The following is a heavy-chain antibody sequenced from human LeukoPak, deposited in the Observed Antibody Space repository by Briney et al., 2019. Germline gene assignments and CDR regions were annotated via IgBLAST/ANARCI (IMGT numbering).Heavy chain of an antibody. CDR1: GGSISSSSYY. V-gene: IGHV4-39*07. CDR3: ARLTRLSTSPDRYYLDY. D-gene: IGHD6-6*01. J-gene: IGHJ4*02. CDR2: INYSGST. Sequence: SSETLSLTCTVSGGSISSSSYYWGWIRQPPGKGLEWIGSINYSGSTYYSPSLKSRVTISVDTSKNQFSLKVSSVTAADTAVYHCARLTRLSTSPDRYYLDYWGQGTLVTVSS.